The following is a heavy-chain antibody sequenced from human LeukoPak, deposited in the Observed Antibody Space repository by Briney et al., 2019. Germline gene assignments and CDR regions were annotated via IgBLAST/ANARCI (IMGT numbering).Heavy chain of an antibody. CDR1: GGSITSSSYY. D-gene: IGHD2-15*01. Sequence: SETLSLTRAVSGGSITSSSYYWGWIRQPPGKGLEWIGYIYYSGSTYYNPSLKGRVTISADTAKNQFSLQMSSVTAADTAVYYCARNHCSGGSCYFDYWGQGTRVTVSS. V-gene: IGHV4-39*01. CDR2: IYYSGST. CDR3: ARNHCSGGSCYFDY. J-gene: IGHJ4*02.